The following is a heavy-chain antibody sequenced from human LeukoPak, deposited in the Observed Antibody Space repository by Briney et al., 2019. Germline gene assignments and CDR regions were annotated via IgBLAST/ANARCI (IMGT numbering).Heavy chain of an antibody. CDR2: INHSGST. D-gene: IGHD2-15*01. CDR3: ASAVPDCSGGSCHSPDY. J-gene: IGHJ4*02. V-gene: IGHV4-34*01. CDR1: GVSFSGYY. Sequence: PSETLSLTCAVYGVSFSGYYWSWIRQPPGKGLEWIGEINHSGSTNYNPSLKSRVTISVDTSKNQFSLKLSSVTAADTAVYYCASAVPDCSGGSCHSPDYWGQGTLVTVSS.